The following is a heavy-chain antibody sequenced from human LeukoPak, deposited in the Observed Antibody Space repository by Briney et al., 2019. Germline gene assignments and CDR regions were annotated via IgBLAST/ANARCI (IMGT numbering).Heavy chain of an antibody. J-gene: IGHJ5*02. D-gene: IGHD2-2*01. CDR3: ARGRYCSGISCPYNWFDP. V-gene: IGHV4-59*08. CDR2: IYYSGNT. Sequence: SETLSLTCTVSGGSTSSYFWSWIRQPPGKGLEWIGYIYYSGNTNYNPSLKSRVTISVDTSKNQFSLRLSSVTAADTAAYYCARGRYCSGISCPYNWFDPWGQGTLVTVSS. CDR1: GGSTSSYF.